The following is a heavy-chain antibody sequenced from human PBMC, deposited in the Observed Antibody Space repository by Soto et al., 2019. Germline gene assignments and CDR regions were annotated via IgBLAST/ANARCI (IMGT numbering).Heavy chain of an antibody. CDR1: GFSFINYA. J-gene: IGHJ4*02. CDR3: ANWGKSGSDY. D-gene: IGHD3-16*01. Sequence: PWGSLRLSCAASGFSFINYAIIFFRHSPLKWLEWVSGISGSAGTIYYTESLRGRFTISRDNSQNTLYLQMNSLRAEDTAIYYCANWGKSGSDYWGQGTRVTVSS. CDR2: ISGSAGTI. V-gene: IGHV3-23*01.